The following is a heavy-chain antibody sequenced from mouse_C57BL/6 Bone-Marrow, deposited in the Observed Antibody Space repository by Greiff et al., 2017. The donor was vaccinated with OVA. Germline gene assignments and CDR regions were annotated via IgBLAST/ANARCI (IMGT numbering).Heavy chain of an antibody. Sequence: QVQLQQPGAELVKPGASVKLSCKASGYTFTSYWMHWVKPRPGQGLEWIGMIHPNSGSTNYNEKFKSKATLTVDKSYSTAYMQLSSLTSEDSAVYYCAREDFSGLPLAYWGQGTLVTVSA. V-gene: IGHV1-64*01. CDR2: IHPNSGST. CDR1: GYTFTSYW. CDR3: AREDFSGLPLAY. D-gene: IGHD2-2*01. J-gene: IGHJ3*01.